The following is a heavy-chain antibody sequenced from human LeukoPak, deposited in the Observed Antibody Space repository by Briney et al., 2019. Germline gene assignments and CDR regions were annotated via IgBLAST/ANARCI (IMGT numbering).Heavy chain of an antibody. V-gene: IGHV4-30-4*01. CDR1: GGSISSGDYY. D-gene: IGHD6-19*01. CDR2: IYYSGST. J-gene: IGHJ3*02. CDR3: ARAGSSGWYRNAFDI. Sequence: SETLSLTCTVSGGSISSGDYYWSWIRQPPGKGLEWIGYIYYSGSTYYNPSLKSRVTISIDTSENHFSLNVSSVTAADTAVYYCARAGSSGWYRNAFDIWGQGTLVTGSS.